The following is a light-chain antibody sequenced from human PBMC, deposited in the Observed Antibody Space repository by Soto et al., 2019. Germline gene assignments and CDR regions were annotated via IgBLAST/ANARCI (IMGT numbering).Light chain of an antibody. CDR3: CSYAGDYTWV. Sequence: QSVLTQPRSVSGSPGQSVTISCTGTSSDVGGYNYVSWYQQHPGKAPKLMIYDVSKRPSGVPDRFFGSKSGNTASLTISGLQAEDKADYYCCSYAGDYTWVFGGGTKLTVL. CDR2: DVS. V-gene: IGLV2-11*01. J-gene: IGLJ3*02. CDR1: SSDVGGYNY.